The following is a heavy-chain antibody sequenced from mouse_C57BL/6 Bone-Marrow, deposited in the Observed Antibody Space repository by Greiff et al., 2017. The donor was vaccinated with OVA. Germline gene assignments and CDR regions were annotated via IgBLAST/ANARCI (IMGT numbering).Heavy chain of an antibody. CDR3: ARRTTAQAKGPWFAY. CDR2: IYPSDSET. Sequence: QVQLQQPGAELVRPGSSVKLSCKASGYTFTSYWMDWVKQRPGQGLEWIGNIYPSDSETHYNQKFKDKATLTVDKSSSTAYMQLSSLTSEDSAVYYCARRTTAQAKGPWFAYWGQGTLVTVSA. V-gene: IGHV1-61*01. J-gene: IGHJ3*01. D-gene: IGHD3-2*02. CDR1: GYTFTSYW.